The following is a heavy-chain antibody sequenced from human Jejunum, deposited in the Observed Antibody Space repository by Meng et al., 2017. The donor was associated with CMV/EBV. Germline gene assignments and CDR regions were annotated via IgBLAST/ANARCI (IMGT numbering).Heavy chain of an antibody. CDR3: ATDQGLYCSGGSCHYNFFYYGMDV. D-gene: IGHD2-15*01. V-gene: IGHV3-15*01. CDR2: IKSKIDGGTT. J-gene: IGHJ6*02. Sequence: RQAPGKGLELVGRIKSKIDGGTTDYAAPVKSRFTISRDDSKDTLYLQMNSLKTEDTAVYYCATDQGLYCSGGSCHYNFFYYGMDVWGQGTTVTVSS.